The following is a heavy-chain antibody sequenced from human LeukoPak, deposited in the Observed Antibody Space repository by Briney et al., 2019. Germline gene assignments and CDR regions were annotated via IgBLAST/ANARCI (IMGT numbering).Heavy chain of an antibody. CDR2: ISGSGGST. D-gene: IGHD3-22*01. CDR3: AKRGHYYDTDGYFQH. Sequence: GGSLRLSCAASGFTVSSNYMSWVRQAPGKGLEWVSAISGSGGSTYYADSVKGRFTISRDNSKNTLYLQMNSLRAEDTAVYYCAKRGHYYDTDGYFQHWGQGTLVTVSS. CDR1: GFTVSSNY. J-gene: IGHJ1*01. V-gene: IGHV3-23*01.